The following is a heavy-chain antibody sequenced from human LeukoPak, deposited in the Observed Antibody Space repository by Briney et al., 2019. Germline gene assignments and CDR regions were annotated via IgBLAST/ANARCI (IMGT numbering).Heavy chain of an antibody. V-gene: IGHV3-21*01. CDR2: ISSSSSYI. D-gene: IGHD3-22*01. J-gene: IGHJ4*02. CDR3: ARGKTYYYDSSGQVLN. CDR1: GFTFSSYA. Sequence: GGSLRLSCAASGFTFSSYAMSWVRQAPGKGLEWVSSISSSSSYIYYADSVKGRFTISRDNAKNSLYLQMNSLRAEDTAVYYCARGKTYYYDSSGQVLNWGQGTLVTVSS.